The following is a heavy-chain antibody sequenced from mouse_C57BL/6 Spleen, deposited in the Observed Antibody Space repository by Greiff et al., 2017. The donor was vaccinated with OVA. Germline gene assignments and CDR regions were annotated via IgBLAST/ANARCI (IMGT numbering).Heavy chain of an antibody. D-gene: IGHD2-4*01. CDR3: AREASIYYEYDDAMDY. J-gene: IGHJ4*01. Sequence: VQLQQSGAELVRPGTSVKVSCKASGYSFTNYLIEWVKQRPGQGLEWIGLINPGSGGTNYNEKFKCKATLTADRASSTAYMQLSSLTSEDSAVYFCAREASIYYEYDDAMDYWGQGTSVTVSS. V-gene: IGHV1-54*01. CDR2: INPGSGGT. CDR1: GYSFTNYL.